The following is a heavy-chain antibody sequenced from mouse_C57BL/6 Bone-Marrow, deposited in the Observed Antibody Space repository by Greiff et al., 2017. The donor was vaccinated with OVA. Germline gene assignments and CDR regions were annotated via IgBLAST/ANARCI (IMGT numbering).Heavy chain of an antibody. CDR2: IYPRSGNT. Sequence: QVHVKQSGAELARPGASVKLSCKASGYTFTSYGISWVKQRTGQGLEWIGEIYPRSGNTYYNEKFKGKATLTADKSSSTAYMELRSLTSEDSAVYFCARSPSLGRRYFDYWGQGTTLTVSS. V-gene: IGHV1-81*01. CDR3: ARSPSLGRRYFDY. J-gene: IGHJ2*01. CDR1: GYTFTSYG. D-gene: IGHD4-1*01.